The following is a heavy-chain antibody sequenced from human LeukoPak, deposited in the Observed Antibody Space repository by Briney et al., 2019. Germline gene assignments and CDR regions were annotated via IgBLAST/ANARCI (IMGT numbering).Heavy chain of an antibody. CDR2: IYYSGST. V-gene: IGHV4-59*12. CDR3: ARDALRNLVHFDY. J-gene: IGHJ4*02. CDR1: GGSISSYY. Sequence: SETLSLTCTVSGGSISSYYWSWIRQPPGKGLEWIGYIYYSGSTNYNPSLKSRVTISVDTPKNQFSLKLSSVTAADTAVYYCARDALRNLVHFDYWGQGTLVTVSS. D-gene: IGHD3-10*01.